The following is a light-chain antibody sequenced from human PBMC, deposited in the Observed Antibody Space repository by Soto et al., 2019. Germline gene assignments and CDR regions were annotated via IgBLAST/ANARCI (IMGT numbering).Light chain of an antibody. CDR3: AAWDDSMSGYV. CDR2: DNN. Sequence: QSVLTQPPSVSGAPGQRGTISCTGSSSNIGAGYDVHWYQQLPGTAPKLLIYDNNNRPSGVPDRFSGSKSGTSASLAITGLQDEDEADYYCAAWDDSMSGYVFGTGTKVTVL. V-gene: IGLV1-40*01. CDR1: SSNIGAGYD. J-gene: IGLJ1*01.